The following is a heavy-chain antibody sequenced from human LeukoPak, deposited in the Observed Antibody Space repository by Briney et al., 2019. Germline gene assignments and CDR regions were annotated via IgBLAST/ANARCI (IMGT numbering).Heavy chain of an antibody. CDR2: IYTSGST. D-gene: IGHD3-22*01. CDR1: GGSISSGSYY. Sequence: SETLSLTCTVSGGSISSGSYYWSWIRQPAGKGLEWIGRIYTSGSTNYNPSLKSRVTISVDTSKNQFSLKLSSVTAADTAVYYCARVTTDYYDSSGYSDYFDYWGRGTLVTVSS. V-gene: IGHV4-61*02. CDR3: ARVTTDYYDSSGYSDYFDY. J-gene: IGHJ4*02.